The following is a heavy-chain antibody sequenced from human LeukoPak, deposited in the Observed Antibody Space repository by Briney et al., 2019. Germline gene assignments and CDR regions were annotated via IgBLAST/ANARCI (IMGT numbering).Heavy chain of an antibody. J-gene: IGHJ4*01. V-gene: IGHV4-34*01. Sequence: PTETVPLIRSAYGGPYGGYFRSWIGQPPGEGLEWIGEVNHSGSTNYNPSLKSRVTISVDTSRTQLSLNLRCVTAADTAVYYCARGPPLAYYGTGGGYFSDYWG. CDR1: GGPYGGYF. CDR2: VNHSGST. D-gene: IGHD2-8*02. CDR3: ARGPPLAYYGTGGGYFSDY.